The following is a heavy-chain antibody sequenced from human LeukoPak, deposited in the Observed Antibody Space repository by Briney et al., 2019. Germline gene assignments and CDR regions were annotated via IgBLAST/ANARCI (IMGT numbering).Heavy chain of an antibody. CDR3: ASATYYYGSGPPGFDY. CDR1: GGTFSSYA. CDR2: IIPIFGTA. Sequence: SVKVSCKASGGTFSSYAISWVRQAPGQGLEWVGGIIPIFGTANYAQKFQGRVTITADESTSTAYMELSSLRSEDTAVYYCASATYYYGSGPPGFDYWGQGTLVTVSS. V-gene: IGHV1-69*13. D-gene: IGHD3-10*01. J-gene: IGHJ4*02.